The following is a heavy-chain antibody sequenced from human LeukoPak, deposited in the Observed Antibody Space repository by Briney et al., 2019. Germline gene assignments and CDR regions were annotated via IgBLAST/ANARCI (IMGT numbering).Heavy chain of an antibody. Sequence: GGSLRLSCAASGFTFSSYGMHWVRQAPGKGLEWVAVISYDGSNKYYADSVKGRFTIPRDNSKNTLYLQMNSLRAEDTAVYYCAKEEGYCSSTSCYYGMDVWGQGTTVTVSS. V-gene: IGHV3-30*18. CDR1: GFTFSSYG. J-gene: IGHJ6*02. D-gene: IGHD2-2*01. CDR3: AKEEGYCSSTSCYYGMDV. CDR2: ISYDGSNK.